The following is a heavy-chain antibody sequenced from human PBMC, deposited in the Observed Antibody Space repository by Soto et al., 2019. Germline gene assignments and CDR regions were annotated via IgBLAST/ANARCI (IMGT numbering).Heavy chain of an antibody. CDR3: ARVWGGAFDF. V-gene: IGHV4-59*01. CDR1: GGSISSYY. Sequence: SETLSLTCTVSGGSISSYYWSWIRQPPGKGLEWIGYIYYSGSTNYNPSLKSRVTISVDTCKNQFSLKLSSVTAADTAVYYCARVWGGAFDFWGQGTMVTVSS. J-gene: IGHJ3*01. D-gene: IGHD3-10*01. CDR2: IYYSGST.